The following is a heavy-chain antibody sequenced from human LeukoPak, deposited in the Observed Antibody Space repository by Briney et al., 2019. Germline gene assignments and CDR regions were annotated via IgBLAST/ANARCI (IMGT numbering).Heavy chain of an antibody. Sequence: ASVKVSCKASGYTFTGYYMHWVRQAPGQGLEWMGWINPNSGGTNYAQKFQGRVTMTRDTSISTAYMELSRLRSDDTAVYYCARGPYDFWSGYYFDPWGQGTLVTVSS. J-gene: IGHJ5*02. CDR1: GYTFTGYY. CDR3: ARGPYDFWSGYYFDP. D-gene: IGHD3-3*01. CDR2: INPNSGGT. V-gene: IGHV1-2*02.